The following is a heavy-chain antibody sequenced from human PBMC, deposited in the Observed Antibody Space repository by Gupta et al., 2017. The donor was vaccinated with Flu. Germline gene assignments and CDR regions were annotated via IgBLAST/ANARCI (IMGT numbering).Heavy chain of an antibody. J-gene: IGHJ4*02. CDR2: ISGSGGST. CDR1: GFTFSSYG. V-gene: IGHV3-23*01. D-gene: IGHD3-22*01. CDR3: AKAPEAYYSSSYYSYYFDY. Sequence: EVQLLESGGGLVQPGGSLRLSCAASGFTFSSYGMSWVRQAPGKGLEWVSGISGSGGSTYYADSVKGRFTISRDNSKNTLYLQMNSLRAEDTAVYYCAKAPEAYYSSSYYSYYFDYWGQGTLVTVSS.